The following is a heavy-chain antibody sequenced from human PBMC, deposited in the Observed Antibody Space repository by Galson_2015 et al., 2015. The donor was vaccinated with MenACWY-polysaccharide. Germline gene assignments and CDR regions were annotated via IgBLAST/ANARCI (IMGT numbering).Heavy chain of an antibody. D-gene: IGHD6-13*01. CDR1: GYTFTTYD. CDR2: INPSGGTT. CDR3: ARESGRIGAADRRFDY. J-gene: IGHJ4*02. V-gene: IGHV1-46*01. Sequence: SVKVSCKASGYTFTTYDMHWVRQAPGQGLEWMGIINPSGGTTRYAQKFQGRVTMTRDTSTSTVYMELSSLRSEDTAVYYCARESGRIGAADRRFDYWGQGTLVTVSS.